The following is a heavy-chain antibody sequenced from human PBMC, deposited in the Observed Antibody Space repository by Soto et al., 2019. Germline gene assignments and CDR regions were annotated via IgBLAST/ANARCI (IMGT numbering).Heavy chain of an antibody. V-gene: IGHV4-31*03. Sequence: QVQLQESGPGLVKPSQTLSLTCTVSGGSISSGGYDWSWIRQHPGKGLEWIGYIYYSGSTYYNPSLKSRVTISVDTSKNQFSLKLSSVTAADTAVYYCARGGDYYDSSGYYYGLDYWGQGTLVTVSS. D-gene: IGHD3-22*01. CDR2: IYYSGST. J-gene: IGHJ4*02. CDR3: ARGGDYYDSSGYYYGLDY. CDR1: GGSISSGGYD.